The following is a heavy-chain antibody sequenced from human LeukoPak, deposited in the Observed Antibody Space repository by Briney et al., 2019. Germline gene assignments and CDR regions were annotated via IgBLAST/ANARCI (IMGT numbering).Heavy chain of an antibody. Sequence: ASVKVSCXASGYTFTSYGISWVRQAPGQGLEWMGWISAYNGNTNYAQKLQGRVTMTADTPTSTAYMELRSLRSDDTAVYYCASPPYYMDVWGKGTTVTVSS. CDR2: ISAYNGNT. J-gene: IGHJ6*03. V-gene: IGHV1-18*01. CDR3: ASPPYYMDV. CDR1: GYTFTSYG.